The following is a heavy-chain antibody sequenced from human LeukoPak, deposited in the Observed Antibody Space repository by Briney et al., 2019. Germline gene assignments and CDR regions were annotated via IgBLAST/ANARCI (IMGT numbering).Heavy chain of an antibody. V-gene: IGHV1-2*03. CDR1: GYTFTRYY. CDR3: YDRVSSAYLT. J-gene: IGHJ4*02. Sequence: LEASVKVSCKASGYTFTRYYMHWVRQAPGQGLEWVGWINPNSGGTNYVQKFQGRVTITRDTAISTAYMHLGSLRSDHPAVYYCYDRVSSAYLTWGQGNLVAVSS. CDR2: INPNSGGT. D-gene: IGHD3-22*01.